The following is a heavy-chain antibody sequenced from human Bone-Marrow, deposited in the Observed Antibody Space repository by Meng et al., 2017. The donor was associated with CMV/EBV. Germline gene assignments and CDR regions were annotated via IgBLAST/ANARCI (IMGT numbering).Heavy chain of an antibody. Sequence: GGSLRLSCAASGFTFSDYYMSWIRQAPGKGLEWVSVIYSGGSTYYADSVKGRFTISRDNSKNTLYLQMNSLRAEDTAVYYCARGPAGSYDFWSGYYTALYYYGMDVWGQGTTVTVSS. D-gene: IGHD3-3*01. V-gene: IGHV3-66*01. CDR1: GFTFSDYY. J-gene: IGHJ6*02. CDR3: ARGPAGSYDFWSGYYTALYYYGMDV. CDR2: IYSGGST.